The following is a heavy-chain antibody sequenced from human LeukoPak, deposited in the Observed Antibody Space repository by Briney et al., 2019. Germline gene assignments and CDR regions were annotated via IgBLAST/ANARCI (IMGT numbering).Heavy chain of an antibody. CDR2: IYSGGST. CDR1: GFTVSSNY. Sequence: GGSLRLSCAASGFTVSSNYMSWVRQAPGKGLEWVSVIYSGGSTYYADSVKGRFTISRDNSKNTLYLQMNSLRAEDTAVYYCAKDVSSILNWFDPWGQGTLVTVS. J-gene: IGHJ5*02. CDR3: AKDVSSILNWFDP. D-gene: IGHD6-6*01. V-gene: IGHV3-53*05.